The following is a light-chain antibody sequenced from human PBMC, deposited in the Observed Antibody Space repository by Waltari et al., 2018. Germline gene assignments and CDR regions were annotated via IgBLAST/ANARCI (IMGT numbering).Light chain of an antibody. CDR3: RQSLKALWT. CDR1: QSLLHSNGNNY. CDR2: LGS. J-gene: IGKJ1*01. V-gene: IGKV2-28*01. Sequence: DIVVTQSTLSLPVTPGEPDSLSCMSSQSLLHSNGNNYLDWYLHKPGQSPQLLIYLGSNRAFGVPDRFSGTASGTYFTRKISRVEAVDVSVNYCRQSLKALWTFGLGPRLG.